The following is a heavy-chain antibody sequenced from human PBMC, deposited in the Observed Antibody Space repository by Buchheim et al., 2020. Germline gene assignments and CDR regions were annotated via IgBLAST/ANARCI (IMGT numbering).Heavy chain of an antibody. V-gene: IGHV1-18*04. CDR1: GYTFTSYG. Sequence: QVQLVQSGAEVKKPGASVKVSCKASGYTFTSYGISWVRQAPGQGLEWMGWISAYNGNTNYAQKLQGRVTMTTDTSTSTAYMELRSLRSDDTAVYYCAREPLGYCSGGSCYSVSPVGAPRYYYYGMDVWGQGTT. CDR2: ISAYNGNT. J-gene: IGHJ6*02. D-gene: IGHD2-15*01. CDR3: AREPLGYCSGGSCYSVSPVGAPRYYYYGMDV.